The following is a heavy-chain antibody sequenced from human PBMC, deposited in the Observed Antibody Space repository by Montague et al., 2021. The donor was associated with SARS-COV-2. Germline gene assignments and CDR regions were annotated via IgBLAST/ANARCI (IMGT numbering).Heavy chain of an antibody. V-gene: IGHV4-34*01. Sequence: SETLSLTCAVSSGSFRGSYWSWIRQPPGKGLEWIGEINHSGSTTXNPSLESRVSISVDTSNKQFSLKVTSVTAADAAVYYCARLGAITLVRGITKADFSNYGMDVWGQGTTVTVSS. D-gene: IGHD3-10*01. CDR2: INHSGST. CDR3: ARLGAITLVRGITKADFSNYGMDV. CDR1: SGSFRGSY. J-gene: IGHJ6*02.